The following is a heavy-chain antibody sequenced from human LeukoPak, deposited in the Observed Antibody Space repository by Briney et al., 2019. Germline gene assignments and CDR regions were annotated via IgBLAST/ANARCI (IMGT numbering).Heavy chain of an antibody. D-gene: IGHD3-22*01. J-gene: IGHJ4*02. Sequence: GWSLRLSCAASGFTFSSYAMHWVRQAPGKGLEWVAVISYDGSNKYYADSVKGRFTISRDNSKNTLYLQMNSLKTEDTAVYYCAREGDSSGPDFEYRGQGALVTVSS. CDR2: ISYDGSNK. V-gene: IGHV3-30*04. CDR1: GFTFSSYA. CDR3: AREGDSSGPDFEY.